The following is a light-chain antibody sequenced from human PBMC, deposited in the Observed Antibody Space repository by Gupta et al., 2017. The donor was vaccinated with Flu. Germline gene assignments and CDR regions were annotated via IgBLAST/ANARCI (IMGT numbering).Light chain of an antibody. J-gene: IGKJ2*01. CDR1: QSGGNY. V-gene: IGKV3-11*01. CDR3: QRRSIQPPYT. Sequence: EIVLSPSPATLSLSPGERATLPCRASQSGGNYLAWYQQKPGQTPRLLIDDASNRATGIPARVIGSGSGTDFTLTISSLEAEDVVVYYCQRRSIQPPYTFGQGTKLEIK. CDR2: DAS.